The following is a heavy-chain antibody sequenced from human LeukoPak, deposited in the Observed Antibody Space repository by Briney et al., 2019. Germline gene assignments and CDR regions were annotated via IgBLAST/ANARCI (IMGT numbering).Heavy chain of an antibody. D-gene: IGHD2-15*01. Sequence: SETLSLTCAVSGYSITSGYYWGWIRQPPGKGLEWIGSIYHSGSTYYNPSLKSRVTISVDTSKDQFSLKLNSVTAADTAVYYCARAPAHCSGGSCYAFDYWGQGTLVTASS. J-gene: IGHJ4*02. CDR1: GYSITSGYY. CDR2: IYHSGST. CDR3: ARAPAHCSGGSCYAFDY. V-gene: IGHV4-38-2*01.